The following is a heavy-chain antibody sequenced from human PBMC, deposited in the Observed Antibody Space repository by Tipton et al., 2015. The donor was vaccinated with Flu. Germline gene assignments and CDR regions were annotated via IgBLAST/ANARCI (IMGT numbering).Heavy chain of an antibody. CDR1: GGSISSYY. CDR3: ARVADYSNNYYYYMDV. D-gene: IGHD4-11*01. CDR2: IYYSGST. Sequence: TLSLTCTVSGGSISSYYWSWIRQPPGKGLEWIGYIYYSGSTNYNPSLKSRVTMSVDTSKNQFSLKLSSVTAADTAVYYCARVADYSNNYYYYMDVWGKGTTVTVSS. J-gene: IGHJ6*03. V-gene: IGHV4-59*12.